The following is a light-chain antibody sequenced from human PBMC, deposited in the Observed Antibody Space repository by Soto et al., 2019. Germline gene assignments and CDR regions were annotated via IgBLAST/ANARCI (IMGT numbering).Light chain of an antibody. J-gene: IGKJ1*01. CDR2: GAS. CDR1: QSVSSD. V-gene: IGKV3-15*01. CDR3: QQYNTWHPKMA. Sequence: VVMQSPATLSVFPGETATLSCRASQSVSSDLAWYQQRPGQAPRLLIYGASTRATGIPARFRGSGSGTEFRLTISSQQSEDFATYYCQQYNTWHPKMAFGRGTKV.